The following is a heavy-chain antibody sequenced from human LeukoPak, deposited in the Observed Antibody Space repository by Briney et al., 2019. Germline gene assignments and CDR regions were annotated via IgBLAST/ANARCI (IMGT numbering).Heavy chain of an antibody. J-gene: IGHJ4*02. CDR2: INHSGST. V-gene: IGHV4-34*01. CDR1: GGSFSGYY. Sequence: SETLSLTCAVYGGSFSGYYWSWIRQPPGKGLEWIGEINHSGSTNYNPSLKSRVTISVDTSKNQFSLKLSSVTAADTAVYYCARQLRYFDWTIPYYFDYWGQGTLVTVSS. D-gene: IGHD3-9*01. CDR3: ARQLRYFDWTIPYYFDY.